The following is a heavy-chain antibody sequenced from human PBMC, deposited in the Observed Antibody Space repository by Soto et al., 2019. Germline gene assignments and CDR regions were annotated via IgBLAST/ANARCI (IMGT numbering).Heavy chain of an antibody. Sequence: QVQLVQSGAEVKKPGSSVKVSCKASGGTFSSYAISWVRQAPGQGLEWMGGIIPIFGTANYAQKFQGRVTITADESTSTAYMELSSLRSEDTAVYYCASTVEGEWTRTSYYYYGMDVWGQGTTVTVSS. CDR2: IIPIFGTA. V-gene: IGHV1-69*01. D-gene: IGHD3-10*01. J-gene: IGHJ6*02. CDR3: ASTVEGEWTRTSYYYYGMDV. CDR1: GGTFSSYA.